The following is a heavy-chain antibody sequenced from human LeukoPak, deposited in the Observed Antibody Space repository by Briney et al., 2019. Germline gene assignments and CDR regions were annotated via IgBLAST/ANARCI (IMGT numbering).Heavy chain of an antibody. CDR3: ARGRLRAYSSSWD. CDR2: MNSNSGNT. D-gene: IGHD6-13*01. J-gene: IGHJ4*02. Sequence: ASVTVSLKACVYTFTSYDIHGVRQATGQGLEGVGWMNSNSGNTGYAHKLQERVTMPRNTPISTAYMDLSSQRSEDTAVYYCARGRLRAYSSSWDWGQGTLVTVSS. CDR1: VYTFTSYD. V-gene: IGHV1-8*01.